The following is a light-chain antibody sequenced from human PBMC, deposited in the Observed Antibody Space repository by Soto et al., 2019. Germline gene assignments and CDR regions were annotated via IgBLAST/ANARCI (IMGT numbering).Light chain of an antibody. CDR1: SSDVGLYDY. J-gene: IGLJ1*01. Sequence: QSVLTQPASVSLSPGQSITISCTGTSSDVGLYDYVSWYQQHPGKAPQLMIYAVSNRPSGVSNRFSAPKSGNTASLFISGLQAEDEADYYCSSYTSDSSYVFGSGTKVTVL. CDR3: SSYTSDSSYV. CDR2: AVS. V-gene: IGLV2-14*01.